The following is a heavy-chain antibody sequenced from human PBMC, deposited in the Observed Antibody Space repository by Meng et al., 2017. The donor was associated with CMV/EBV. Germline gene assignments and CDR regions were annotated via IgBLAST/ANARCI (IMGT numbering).Heavy chain of an antibody. CDR2: IYYSGST. J-gene: IGHJ4*02. D-gene: IGHD2-8*01. Sequence: TLSLTCTVSGGSISSGGYYWSWIRQHPGKGLEWIGYIYYSGSTYYNPSLKSRVTISVDTSKNQFSLKLSSVTAADTAVYYCARVSGTNGVCYDYWGQGTLVTVSS. CDR1: GGSISSGGYY. V-gene: IGHV4-31*03. CDR3: ARVSGTNGVCYDY.